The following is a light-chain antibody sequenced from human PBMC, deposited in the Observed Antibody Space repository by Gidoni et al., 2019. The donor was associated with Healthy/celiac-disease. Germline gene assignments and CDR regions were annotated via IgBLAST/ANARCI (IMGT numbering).Light chain of an antibody. J-gene: IGLJ2*01. CDR2: DTS. CDR1: TGAVTSGHY. Sequence: QAVANQEPSLTVAPGGKVTPTYGSSTGAVTSGHYPDGFQQQPGQAPRTMLYDTSNKHTWTPARFSGSLLGGKAALTLSGAQPEDEAEYYCLLSSSGAFVVFGGGTKLTVL. V-gene: IGLV7-46*01. CDR3: LLSSSGAFVV.